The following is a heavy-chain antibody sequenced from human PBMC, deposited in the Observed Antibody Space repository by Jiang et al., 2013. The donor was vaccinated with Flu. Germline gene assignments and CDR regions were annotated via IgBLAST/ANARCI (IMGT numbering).Heavy chain of an antibody. CDR3: ARHVRRLPSMLQKSFNWFDP. J-gene: IGHJ5*02. CDR2: IFDSGRS. CDR1: GGSIRSTNLH. Sequence: EYGPGLVKPSETLSLTCNVSGGSIRSTNLHWGWIRQPPGKGLEWVGSIFDSGRSNYNPSLKSRVTISVDTSKNQFSLKVNSVTAADTAVYYCARHVRRLPSMLQKSFNWFDPWGQGTLVTVSS. D-gene: IGHD3-10*02. V-gene: IGHV4-39*01.